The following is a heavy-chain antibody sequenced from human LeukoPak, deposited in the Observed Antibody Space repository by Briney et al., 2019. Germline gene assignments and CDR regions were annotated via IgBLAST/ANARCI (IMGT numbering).Heavy chain of an antibody. J-gene: IGHJ4*02. Sequence: GGSLRLSCAASGFTFSSYGMHWVRQAPGKGLEWVAVISYDGSNKYYADSVKGRFTISRDNSKNSLYLQMNSLRADDTAVYYCARYCSIGSCFDYWGQGALVTVSS. V-gene: IGHV3-30*03. CDR3: ARYCSIGSCFDY. CDR2: ISYDGSNK. CDR1: GFTFSSYG. D-gene: IGHD2-15*01.